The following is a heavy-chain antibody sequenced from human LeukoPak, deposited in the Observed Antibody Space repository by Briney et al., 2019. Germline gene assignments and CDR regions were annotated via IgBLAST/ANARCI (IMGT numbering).Heavy chain of an antibody. CDR3: ARGNSGYDYAFDI. J-gene: IGHJ3*02. CDR1: GGSISSYH. V-gene: IGHV4-59*01. CDR2: IYSSGST. D-gene: IGHD5-12*01. Sequence: PETLSLTCTVSGGSISSYHWSWIRQPPGTGLQWLGFIYSSGSTNHNPSLQSRVTISLDTSKNHLSLRVTSVSSADTAVYYCARGNSGYDYAFDIWGQGTMVSVSS.